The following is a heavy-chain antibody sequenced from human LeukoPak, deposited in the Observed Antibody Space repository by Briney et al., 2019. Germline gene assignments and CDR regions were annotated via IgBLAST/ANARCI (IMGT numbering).Heavy chain of an antibody. CDR3: ARGSRSLFPYYYYYYYMDV. Sequence: ASVKVSCKASGYIFTSYAMHWVRQAPGQGLEWMGWINPNSGGTNYAQKFQGRVTMTRDTSISTAYMELSRLRSGDTAVYYCARGSRSLFPYYYYYYYMDVWGKGTTVTVSS. J-gene: IGHJ6*03. V-gene: IGHV1-2*02. CDR2: INPNSGGT. CDR1: GYIFTSYA. D-gene: IGHD2-21*01.